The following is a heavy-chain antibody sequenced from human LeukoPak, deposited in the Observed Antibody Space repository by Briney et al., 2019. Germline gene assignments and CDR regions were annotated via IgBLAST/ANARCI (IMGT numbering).Heavy chain of an antibody. D-gene: IGHD1-1*01. J-gene: IGHJ5*02. CDR2: MNPNSGNT. CDR1: GYTFTSYY. CDR3: ARAANWHDDDWFDP. V-gene: IGHV1-8*01. Sequence: ASVKVSCKASGYTFTSYYINWVRQATGQGPEWMGWMNPNSGNTDYAQRFQGRVTMARNTSISTAYMELSSLRSEDTAVYYCARAANWHDDDWFDPWAREPWSPSPQ.